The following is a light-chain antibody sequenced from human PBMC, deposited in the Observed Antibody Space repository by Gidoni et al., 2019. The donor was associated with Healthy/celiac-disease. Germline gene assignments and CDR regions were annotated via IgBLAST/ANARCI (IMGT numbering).Light chain of an antibody. CDR2: WAS. Sequence: DIVMTQSPDSLAVSLGERATINCKSSQSVLYSSNNKKYLAWYQQKPGQPPKLLIYWASTRESGVPDRVSGSGSGTDLTIAINSQQAEDVAIYYCQQCYSTPRTFGQGTKVEIK. J-gene: IGKJ1*01. CDR1: QSVLYSSNNKKY. CDR3: QQCYSTPRT. V-gene: IGKV4-1*01.